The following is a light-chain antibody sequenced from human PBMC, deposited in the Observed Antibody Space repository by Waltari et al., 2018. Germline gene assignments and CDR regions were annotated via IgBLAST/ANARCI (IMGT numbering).Light chain of an antibody. J-gene: IGKJ4*01. CDR2: LGS. V-gene: IGKV2-28*01. CDR1: QSLLHSNGYNY. CDR3: MQALQTPLT. Sequence: DIVMTQSPLSLPVTPGEPASISCRSSQSLLHSNGYNYLDWYLQKPGQSPQLLTYLGSNRASGVPERFRGRGAGTDFTLKISRVEAEDVGVYYCMQALQTPLTFGGGTKVEIK.